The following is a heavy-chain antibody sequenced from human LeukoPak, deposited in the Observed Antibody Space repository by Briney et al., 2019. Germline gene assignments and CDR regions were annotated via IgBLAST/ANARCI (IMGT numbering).Heavy chain of an antibody. CDR3: ARTGGGDGYYYYGMDV. CDR2: IYYSGST. CDR1: GGSISSGGYY. J-gene: IGHJ6*04. D-gene: IGHD2-21*02. Sequence: SQTLSLTCTVSGGSISSGGYYWSWIRQHPGKGLEWIGYIYYSGSTYYNPSLKSRVTISVDTSKNQFSLKLSSVTAADTAVYYCARTGGGDGYYYYGMDVWGKGTTVTVSS. V-gene: IGHV4-31*03.